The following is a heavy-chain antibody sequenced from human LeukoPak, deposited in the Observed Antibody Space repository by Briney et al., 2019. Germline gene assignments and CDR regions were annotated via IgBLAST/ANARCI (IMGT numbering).Heavy chain of an antibody. CDR3: ARDQGYSSSLSAFDY. D-gene: IGHD6-13*01. J-gene: IGHJ4*02. CDR2: INSDGSST. V-gene: IGHV3-74*01. Sequence: GGSLRLSCAASGFTFSSYWVHWVRQAPGKGLVWVSRINSDGSSTSYADSVKGRFTISRDNAKTTLYLQMNSLRAEDTAVYYCARDQGYSSSLSAFDYWGQGTLVTVSS. CDR1: GFTFSSYW.